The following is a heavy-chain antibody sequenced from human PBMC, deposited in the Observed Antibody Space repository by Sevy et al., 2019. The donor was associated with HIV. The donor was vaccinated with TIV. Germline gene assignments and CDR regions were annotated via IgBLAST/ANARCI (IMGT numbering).Heavy chain of an antibody. Sequence: GESLKISCAASGFTFSTHGMHWLRQAPGKGLEWVAVISYDGSDKYYADSVKGRFTISRDNSKNTLYLQMNGLRAEDTALYYCARDAGYSTAWYPGYWGQGTLVTVSS. V-gene: IGHV3-30*03. J-gene: IGHJ4*02. CDR1: GFTFSTHG. D-gene: IGHD6-19*01. CDR3: ARDAGYSTAWYPGY. CDR2: ISYDGSDK.